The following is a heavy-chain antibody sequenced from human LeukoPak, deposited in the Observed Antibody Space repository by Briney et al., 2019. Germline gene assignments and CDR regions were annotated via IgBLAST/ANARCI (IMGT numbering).Heavy chain of an antibody. V-gene: IGHV4-34*01. J-gene: IGHJ5*02. Sequence: PSDTLSLTCAVYGGSFSGYYWSWTRHPPGKGVEGLREINHSGSTNYNPSRKSRITISVDTSKNQFSLKLSSVTVADTAVYYCARCRFLVVTAIRRWFDPWGQGTLVTVSS. D-gene: IGHD2-21*02. CDR3: ARCRFLVVTAIRRWFDP. CDR1: GGSFSGYY. CDR2: INHSGST.